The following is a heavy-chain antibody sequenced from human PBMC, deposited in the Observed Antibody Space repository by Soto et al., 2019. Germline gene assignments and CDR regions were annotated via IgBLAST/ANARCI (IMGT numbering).Heavy chain of an antibody. V-gene: IGHV1-46*01. CDR2: INPSGGST. J-gene: IGHJ4*02. CDR3: MKNPTGTGYFDY. D-gene: IGHD4-17*01. Sequence: ASVKVSCKASGYTFTSYYMHWVRQAPGQGLEWMGIINPSGGSTSYAQKFQGRVTMTRDTSTSTVYMELSSLRSEDTAVYYCMKNPTGTGYFDYWGQGTPVTVSS. CDR1: GYTFTSYY.